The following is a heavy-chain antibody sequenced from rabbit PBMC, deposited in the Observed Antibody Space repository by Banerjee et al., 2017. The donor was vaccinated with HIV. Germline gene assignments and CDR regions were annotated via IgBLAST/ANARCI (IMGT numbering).Heavy chain of an antibody. V-gene: IGHV1S45*01. CDR2: IWTSSGI. CDR3: ARDLAGVVGWNFGL. CDR1: GFSFSSSYY. Sequence: QEQLEESGGDLVKPGASLTLTCTASGFSFSSSYYMCWVRQAPGKGLEWIACIWTSSGIYYASWAKGRFTISKTSWTTVTLQMTSLTAADTASYFCARDLAGVVGWNFGLWGPGTLVTVS. J-gene: IGHJ4*01. D-gene: IGHD4-1*01.